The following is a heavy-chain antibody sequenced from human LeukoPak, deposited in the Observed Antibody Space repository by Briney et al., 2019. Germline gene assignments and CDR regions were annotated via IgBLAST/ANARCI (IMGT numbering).Heavy chain of an antibody. CDR3: AREGYSSGWYFVFDY. J-gene: IGHJ4*02. CDR1: GFTFSSYS. CDR2: ISSSSSTI. Sequence: AGGSLRLSCAASGFTFSSYSMNWVRQAPGKGLEWVSYISSSSSTIYYADSVKGRFTISRDNAKNSLYLQMNSLRDEDTAVYYCAREGYSSGWYFVFDYWGQGTLVTVSS. V-gene: IGHV3-48*02. D-gene: IGHD6-19*01.